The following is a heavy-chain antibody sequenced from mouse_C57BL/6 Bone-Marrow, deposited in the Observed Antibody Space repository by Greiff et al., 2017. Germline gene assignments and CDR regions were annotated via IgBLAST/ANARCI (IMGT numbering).Heavy chain of an antibody. CDR2: IYPGDGDT. CDR1: GYAFSSSW. V-gene: IGHV1-82*01. D-gene: IGHD2-12*01. J-gene: IGHJ4*01. CDR3: TEDSTLPRRLYYAIDY. Sequence: QVQLQQSGPELVKPGASVKISCKASGYAFSSSWMNWVKQRPGKGLEWIGRIYPGDGDTNYNGKFKGKAPLTAEKSSSTAYMQLHSLTSEDSAVYFCTEDSTLPRRLYYAIDYWGQGTSVTVSS.